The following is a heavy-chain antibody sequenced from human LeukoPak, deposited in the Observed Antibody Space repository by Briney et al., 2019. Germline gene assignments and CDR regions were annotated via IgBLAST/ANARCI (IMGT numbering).Heavy chain of an antibody. Sequence: PGGSLRLSCATAGFTFSSYGMPWFRKAPGKALEWVSYISSSGNSVYYADSVKGRFAISRDNAKNSLYLQMNSLSAEDTAVYYCGRAGVDSGGHYQGFDYWGQGTLVTVSS. V-gene: IGHV3-48*04. CDR2: ISSSGNSV. D-gene: IGHD3-22*01. CDR3: GRAGVDSGGHYQGFDY. J-gene: IGHJ4*02. CDR1: GFTFSSYG.